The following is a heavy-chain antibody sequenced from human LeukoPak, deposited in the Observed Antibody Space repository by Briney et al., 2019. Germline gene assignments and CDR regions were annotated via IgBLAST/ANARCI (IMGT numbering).Heavy chain of an antibody. Sequence: TGGSLRLSCAASGFTFSSYGMHWVRQAPGKGLEWVAFIRYDGSNKYYADSVKGRFTISRDNAKNSLYLQMNSLRAEDTAVYYCTTEVTQYYYGSGSHDAFDIWGQGTMVTVSS. CDR3: TTEVTQYYYGSGSHDAFDI. D-gene: IGHD3-10*01. V-gene: IGHV3-30*02. CDR2: IRYDGSNK. J-gene: IGHJ3*02. CDR1: GFTFSSYG.